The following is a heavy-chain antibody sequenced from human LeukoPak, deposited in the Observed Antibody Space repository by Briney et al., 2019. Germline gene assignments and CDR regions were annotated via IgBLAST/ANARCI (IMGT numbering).Heavy chain of an antibody. Sequence: GSLRLSCAASGFTFSSYSMNWVRQAPGKGLEWVSSISSRSSYIYYADSVKGRFTISRDNAKNSLYLQMNSLRAEDTAVYYCARGERGLYCISTSCYPVLGGQGTLVTVSS. CDR1: GFTFSSYS. CDR3: ARGERGLYCISTSCYPVL. V-gene: IGHV3-21*01. D-gene: IGHD2-2*01. J-gene: IGHJ4*02. CDR2: ISSRSSYI.